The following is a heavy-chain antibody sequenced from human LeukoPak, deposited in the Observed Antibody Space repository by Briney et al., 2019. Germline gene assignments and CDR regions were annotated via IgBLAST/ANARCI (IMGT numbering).Heavy chain of an antibody. V-gene: IGHV4-34*01. CDR2: INHSGST. J-gene: IGHJ4*02. CDR3: ARGAGYSYELY. Sequence: SETLSLTCAVYGGSFSGYYWSWIRQPPGKGLEWIGEINHSGSTNYNPSLKSRVTISVDTSKNQFSLKLSSVTAADTAVYYCARGAGYSYELYWGQGTLVTVSS. D-gene: IGHD5-18*01. CDR1: GGSFSGYY.